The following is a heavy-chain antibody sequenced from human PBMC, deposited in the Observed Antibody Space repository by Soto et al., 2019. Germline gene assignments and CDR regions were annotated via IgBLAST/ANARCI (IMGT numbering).Heavy chain of an antibody. CDR1: GFTFSSYA. Sequence: QVQLVESGGGVVQPGRSLRLSCAASGFTFSSYARHWVRQAPGKGLEWVAVISYDGSNKYYADSVKGRFTISRDNSKNTLYLQMNSLRAEDTAVYYCARQLVADYGMDVWGQGTTVTVSS. D-gene: IGHD5-12*01. CDR2: ISYDGSNK. CDR3: ARQLVADYGMDV. J-gene: IGHJ6*02. V-gene: IGHV3-30-3*01.